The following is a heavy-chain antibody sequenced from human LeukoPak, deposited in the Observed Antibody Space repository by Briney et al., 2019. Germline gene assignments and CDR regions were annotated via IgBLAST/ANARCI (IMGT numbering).Heavy chain of an antibody. Sequence: GGSLRLSCAASGFTFDDYGMSWVRQAPGKGLEWVSGINWNGGSTGYADSVKGRFTISRDNAKNFLYLQMNSLRVEDTAVYYCARLPSAAGSGTFDYWGQGSLVTVSS. CDR2: INWNGGST. V-gene: IGHV3-20*04. CDR3: ARLPSAAGSGTFDY. J-gene: IGHJ4*02. CDR1: GFTFDDYG. D-gene: IGHD6-25*01.